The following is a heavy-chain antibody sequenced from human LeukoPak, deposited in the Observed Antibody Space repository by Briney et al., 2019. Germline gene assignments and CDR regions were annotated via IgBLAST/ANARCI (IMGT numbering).Heavy chain of an antibody. D-gene: IGHD6-19*01. CDR1: GFTFSSYS. V-gene: IGHV3-23*01. Sequence: GGSLRLSCAASGFTFSSYSMNWVRQAPGKGLEWVSLISGSGDSTYYADSVKGRFTISRDNSKSTLFLQMNSLRAEDTAVYYCAQGSVAVTGSPGVYWGQGTLVTVSS. J-gene: IGHJ4*02. CDR2: ISGSGDST. CDR3: AQGSVAVTGSPGVY.